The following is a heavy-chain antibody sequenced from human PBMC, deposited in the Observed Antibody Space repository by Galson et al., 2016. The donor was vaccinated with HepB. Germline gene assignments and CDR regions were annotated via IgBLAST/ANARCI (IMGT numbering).Heavy chain of an antibody. CDR2: INPSGGST. V-gene: IGHV1-46*01. Sequence: SVKDSCKASGYTFTSYYMYWVRQASGRGLEWMGIINPSGGSTSYPQKFQGRVTMTRDTSTSTVYMELSSLRSEDTAVYYCARAGLPPYYYYGMDVWGQGTTVAVSS. CDR1: GYTFTSYY. D-gene: IGHD4-11*01. J-gene: IGHJ6*02. CDR3: ARAGLPPYYYYGMDV.